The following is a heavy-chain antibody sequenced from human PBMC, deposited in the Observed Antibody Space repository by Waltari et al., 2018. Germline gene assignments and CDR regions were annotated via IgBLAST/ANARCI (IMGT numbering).Heavy chain of an antibody. D-gene: IGHD6-13*01. Sequence: QLQLQESGPGLVKPSETLSLTCTVSGCSISSSSYYWGWLRQPPGKGLEWIGSIYYSGSTYYNPSLKSRVTISVDTSKNQFSLKLSSVTAADTAVYYCARHCSSSWYNYFDYWGQGTLVTVSS. CDR2: IYYSGST. CDR1: GCSISSSSYY. CDR3: ARHCSSSWYNYFDY. V-gene: IGHV4-39*01. J-gene: IGHJ4*02.